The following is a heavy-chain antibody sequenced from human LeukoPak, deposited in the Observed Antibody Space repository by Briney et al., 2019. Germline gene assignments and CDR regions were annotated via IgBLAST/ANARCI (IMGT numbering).Heavy chain of an antibody. CDR3: ARDDYYGAGILDF. CDR1: GFSFSNYW. V-gene: IGHV3-7*01. Sequence: PGGSLRLSCAASGFSFSNYWKNWVRQPPGEGREWVAKINQDGSETYHVQSVKGRFTISIDNARNSLYLQMNSLRAEDTAVYYCARDDYYGAGILDFWGQGTLVTVSS. J-gene: IGHJ4*02. D-gene: IGHD3-10*01. CDR2: INQDGSET.